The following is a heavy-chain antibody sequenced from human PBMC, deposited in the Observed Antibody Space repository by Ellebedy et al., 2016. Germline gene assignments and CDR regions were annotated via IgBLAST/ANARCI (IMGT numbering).Heavy chain of an antibody. V-gene: IGHV4-61*02. D-gene: IGHD3-3*01. CDR2: MSTSGNT. CDR3: ATLTIPGGSDS. J-gene: IGHJ4*02. Sequence: SETLSLTXTVSGDSINSGAYYWSWVRQPAGKGLEWIGRMSTSGNTIYNPPLKGRVTMSVDTSKNHFSLELSSVTTADTAVYYCATLTIPGGSDSWGQGTLVTVSS. CDR1: GDSINSGAYY.